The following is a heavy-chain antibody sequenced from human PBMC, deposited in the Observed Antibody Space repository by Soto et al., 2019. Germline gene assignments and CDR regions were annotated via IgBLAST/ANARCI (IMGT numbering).Heavy chain of an antibody. D-gene: IGHD5-12*01. J-gene: IGHJ4*02. CDR3: ARKGVAFDY. CDR2: IYGSGGST. Sequence: GGSLRLSCAASGFTFKNYAMTWVRQAPGKGLEWVSLIYGSGGSTDYADSVKGRFTISRDNSKNMLYVQMNSLRDEDTAVYYCARKGVAFDYWGQGIPVTVSS. CDR1: GFTFKNYA. V-gene: IGHV3-23*01.